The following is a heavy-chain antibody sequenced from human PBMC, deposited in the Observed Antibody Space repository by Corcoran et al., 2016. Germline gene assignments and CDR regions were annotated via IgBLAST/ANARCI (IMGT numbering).Heavy chain of an antibody. V-gene: IGHV3-33*01. CDR3: ARDRDSSYYDL. CDR2: IWYDGSNK. D-gene: IGHD2-15*01. CDR1: GFTFRNYG. J-gene: IGHJ2*01. Sequence: QVQLVESGGGVGQPGRSLRLSCAASGFTFRNYGMHWVRQAPGKGLEWVTFIWYDGSNKYYVDSVEGRFTISRDNSKNTLSLQMNSLRAEDMAIYFCARDRDSSYYDLWGRGTLVTVSS.